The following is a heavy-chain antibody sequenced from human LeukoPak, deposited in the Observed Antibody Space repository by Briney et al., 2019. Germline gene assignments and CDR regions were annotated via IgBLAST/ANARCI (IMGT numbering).Heavy chain of an antibody. CDR1: GFTVSSNY. J-gene: IGHJ4*02. Sequence: GGSLRLSCAASGFTVSSNYMSWVRLAPGKGLEWVSVIYSGGSTYYADSVKGRFTISRDNSKNTLYLQMNSLRAEDTAVYYCARSTYYYDSSGYYPLDYWGQGTLVTVSS. CDR2: IYSGGST. V-gene: IGHV3-66*01. D-gene: IGHD3-22*01. CDR3: ARSTYYYDSSGYYPLDY.